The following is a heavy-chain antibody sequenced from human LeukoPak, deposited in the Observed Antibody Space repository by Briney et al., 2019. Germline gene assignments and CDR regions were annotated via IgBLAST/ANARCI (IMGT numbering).Heavy chain of an antibody. CDR3: ARQVSDYFYYYMDV. CDR2: IYYSGTT. Sequence: PSETLSLTCTVSGGSISTSSYYWGWIRQPPGKGLEWIGTIYYSGTTYYNPSLESRVTISEDTSRNRFSLMLSSVTAADTAIYYCARQVSDYFYYYMDVWGEGTTVIVSS. CDR1: GGSISTSSYY. V-gene: IGHV4-39*01. J-gene: IGHJ6*03.